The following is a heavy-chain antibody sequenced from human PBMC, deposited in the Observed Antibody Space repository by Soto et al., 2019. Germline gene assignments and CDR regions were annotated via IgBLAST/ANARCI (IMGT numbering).Heavy chain of an antibody. CDR2: IYSGGTT. J-gene: IGHJ3*02. Sequence: EVQLVETGGGLIQPGGSLRLSCAPSGLTVSSNYMSWVRQAPGKGLEWVSVIYSGGTTYYADSVKGRFTISRDNSKNTLYLQMNSLRAEDTAVYYCARGIERRYGSGVFHIWGQGTMVTVSS. CDR3: ARGIERRYGSGVFHI. CDR1: GLTVSSNY. D-gene: IGHD3-10*01. V-gene: IGHV3-53*02.